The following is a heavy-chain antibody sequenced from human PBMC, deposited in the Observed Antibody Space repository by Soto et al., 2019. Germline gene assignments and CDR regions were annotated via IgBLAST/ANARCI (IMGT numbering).Heavy chain of an antibody. D-gene: IGHD3-3*01. Sequence: LRLSCAASGFTFSSYWMHWVRQAPGKGLVWVSRINSDGSSTSYADSVKGRFTISRDNAKNTLYLQMNSLRAEDTAVYYCARDYDDFWSGYYRTTRGFGFDYWGQGTLVTVSS. V-gene: IGHV3-74*01. CDR1: GFTFSSYW. CDR2: INSDGSST. J-gene: IGHJ4*02. CDR3: ARDYDDFWSGYYRTTRGFGFDY.